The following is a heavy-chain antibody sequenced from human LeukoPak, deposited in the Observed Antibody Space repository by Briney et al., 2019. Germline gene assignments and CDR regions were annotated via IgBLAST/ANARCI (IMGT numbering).Heavy chain of an antibody. Sequence: GGSLRLSCAASGFAFSSYAMSWVRQAPGKGLEWVSVISADSATTFYADSVKGRFTISRDNAKNTVFLQMSSLRAEDTALYYCARKSASGNYPLDYWGQGTLVTVSS. V-gene: IGHV3-23*01. CDR2: ISADSATT. CDR1: GFAFSSYA. CDR3: ARKSASGNYPLDY. D-gene: IGHD3-10*01. J-gene: IGHJ4*02.